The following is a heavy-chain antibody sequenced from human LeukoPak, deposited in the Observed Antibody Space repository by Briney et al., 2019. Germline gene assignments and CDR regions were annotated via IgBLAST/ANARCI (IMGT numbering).Heavy chain of an antibody. CDR1: GESFSGYY. CDR3: ARKSGYARDY. V-gene: IGHV4-34*01. J-gene: IGHJ4*02. D-gene: IGHD5-12*01. CDR2: INHSGSTT. Sequence: SETLSLTCAVYGESFSGYYWNWIRQPPGKGLEWIGEINHSGSTTNHNPSLKSRVTMSADTSKNQFSLKMTSVTAADTAVYYCARKSGYARDYWGQGTLVIVSS.